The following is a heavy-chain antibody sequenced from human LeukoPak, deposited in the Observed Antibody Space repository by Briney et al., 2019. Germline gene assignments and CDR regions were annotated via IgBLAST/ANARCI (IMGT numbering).Heavy chain of an antibody. CDR1: GGSFSGYY. V-gene: IGHV4-34*01. CDR3: AEYGMDV. J-gene: IGHJ6*02. Sequence: SETLSLACAVYGGSFSGYYWSWIRQPPGKGLEWIGEINHSGSTNYNPSLKSRVTISVDTSKNQFSLKLSSVTAADTAVYYCAEYGMDVWGQGTTVTVSS. CDR2: INHSGST.